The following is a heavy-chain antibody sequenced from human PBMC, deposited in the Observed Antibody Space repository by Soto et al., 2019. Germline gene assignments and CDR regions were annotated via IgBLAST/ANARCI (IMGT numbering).Heavy chain of an antibody. CDR3: AREDDGGDRDYYGLDV. J-gene: IGHJ6*02. Sequence: WTWIRHSPGKGLEWIGYIHYSGSIIYNPSVKSRVTISVDTSKNQFCLQLSSVTAAETAVYFCAREDDGGDRDYYGLDVWDQGTTVTVSS. CDR2: IHYSGSI. V-gene: IGHV4-30-4*08. D-gene: IGHD2-21*02.